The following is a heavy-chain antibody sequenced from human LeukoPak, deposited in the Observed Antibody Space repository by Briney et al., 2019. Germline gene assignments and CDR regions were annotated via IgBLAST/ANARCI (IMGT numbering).Heavy chain of an antibody. D-gene: IGHD4/OR15-4a*01. CDR2: LYSGGTT. J-gene: IGHJ4*02. Sequence: QSGGSLRLSCAASGFNVGDKYMSWVRQAPGKGLEWVAVLYSGGTTSYADSVKGRFTISRDNSKNTLYLQMNSLRAEDTAVYYCARRAGAYSHPYDYWGQGTLVTVSS. CDR1: GFNVGDKY. CDR3: ARRAGAYSHPYDY. V-gene: IGHV3-53*01.